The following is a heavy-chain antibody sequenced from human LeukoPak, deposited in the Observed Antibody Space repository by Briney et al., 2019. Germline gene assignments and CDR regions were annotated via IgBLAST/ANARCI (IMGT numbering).Heavy chain of an antibody. Sequence: SETLSLTCTVSGGSISSSSLYWGWIRQPPGKGLEWIGSIYYNGRTYYNPSLTRRVTISAATSKNLFSLNLSSVTAADTAVYYCVATIILPAAMGVDYWGQGTLVTVSS. J-gene: IGHJ4*02. CDR2: IYYNGRT. CDR3: VATIILPAAMGVDY. CDR1: GGSISSSSLY. V-gene: IGHV4-39*01. D-gene: IGHD2-2*01.